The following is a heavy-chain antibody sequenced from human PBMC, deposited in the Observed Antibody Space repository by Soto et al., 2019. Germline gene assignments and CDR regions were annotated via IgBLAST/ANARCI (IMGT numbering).Heavy chain of an antibody. CDR2: IYATGTT. J-gene: IGHJ5*02. CDR1: GYSISSGYY. Sequence: PSETLSLTCGVSGYSISSGYYWAWIRQSPGKGLEWIGRIYATGTTDYNPSLKSRVMMSVDTSKKQFSLKLRSVTAADTAVYYCVRDGTKTLRDWFDPWGQGISVTVSS. D-gene: IGHD1-1*01. CDR3: VRDGTKTLRDWFDP. V-gene: IGHV4-38-2*01.